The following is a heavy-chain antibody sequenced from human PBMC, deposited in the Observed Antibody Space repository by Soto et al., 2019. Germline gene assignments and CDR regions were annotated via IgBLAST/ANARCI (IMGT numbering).Heavy chain of an antibody. D-gene: IGHD3-10*01. Sequence: QVQLQQWGAGLLKPSETLSLPCAVYGGSFSGYYWSWIRQPPGKGLEWIGEINHSGSTNYNPSLKSRVTISVDTSKNQFSLKLSSVTAADTAVYYCASYGSGSYVDDYWGQGTLVTVSS. CDR3: ASYGSGSYVDDY. CDR2: INHSGST. V-gene: IGHV4-34*01. J-gene: IGHJ4*02. CDR1: GGSFSGYY.